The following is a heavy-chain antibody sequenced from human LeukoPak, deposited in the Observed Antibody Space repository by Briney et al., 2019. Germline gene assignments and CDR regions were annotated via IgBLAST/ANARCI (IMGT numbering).Heavy chain of an antibody. CDR2: FDPEDGET. V-gene: IGHV1-24*01. J-gene: IGHJ4*02. D-gene: IGHD3-3*01. CDR1: GYTLTELS. CDR3: ATDRDSSRIFWDY. Sequence: ASVKVSCKVSGYTLTELSMHSVRQAPGKGLERMGGFDPEDGETIYAQKFQGRVTMTEDTSTDTAYMELSSLRSEDTAVYYCATDRDSSRIFWDYWGQGTLVTVSS.